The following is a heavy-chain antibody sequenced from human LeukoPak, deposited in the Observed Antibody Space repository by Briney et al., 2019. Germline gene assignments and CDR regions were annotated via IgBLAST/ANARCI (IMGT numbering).Heavy chain of an antibody. J-gene: IGHJ3*02. CDR3: ARHSPSNDAFDI. CDR1: GFTFSSYS. CDR2: ISSSSSYI. Sequence: PGGSLRLSCAASGFTFSSYSMNWVRQAPGKGLEWVSSISSSSSYIYYADSVKGRFTISRDNAKNSLYLQMNSLRAEDTAVYYCARHSPSNDAFDIWGQGTMVTVSS. V-gene: IGHV3-21*01. D-gene: IGHD2-21*01.